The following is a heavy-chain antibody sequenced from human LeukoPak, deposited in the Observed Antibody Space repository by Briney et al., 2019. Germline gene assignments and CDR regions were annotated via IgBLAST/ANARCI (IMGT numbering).Heavy chain of an antibody. CDR2: INPNSGGT. D-gene: IGHD6-19*01. CDR3: ARGGSGWPPSWFDP. CDR1: GYTFTGYY. Sequence: ASVKVSCKASGYTFTGYYMHWVQQAPGQGLEWMGWINPNSGGTNYAQKFQGRVTMTRDTSTSTVYMELTSLRSEDTAVYYCARGGSGWPPSWFDPWGQGTLVTVSS. V-gene: IGHV1-2*02. J-gene: IGHJ5*02.